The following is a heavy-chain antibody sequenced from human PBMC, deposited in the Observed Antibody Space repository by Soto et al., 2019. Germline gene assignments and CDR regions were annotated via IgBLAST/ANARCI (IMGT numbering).Heavy chain of an antibody. CDR2: IHHNGNT. Sequence: QLQLQESGSGLVTPSQTLSLTCTVAGDSVSNGGYSWNWIRQPPGKGLEWIAYIHHNGNTFYNPSLKSRVTISLDRSKNQFSLRLSSVTAADTAVYYGARERSGAGEFDYWGRGSLVTVSS. CDR1: GDSVSNGGYS. V-gene: IGHV4-30-2*01. J-gene: IGHJ4*02. D-gene: IGHD3-10*01. CDR3: ARERSGAGEFDY.